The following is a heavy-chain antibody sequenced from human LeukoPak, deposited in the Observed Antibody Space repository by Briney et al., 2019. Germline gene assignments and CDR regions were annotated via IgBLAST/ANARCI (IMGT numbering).Heavy chain of an antibody. CDR1: GFTFSNYA. D-gene: IGHD3-22*01. J-gene: IGHJ4*02. CDR3: AKAGPYYYDSSGSIDY. CDR2: ISYDGSNK. V-gene: IGHV3-30*04. Sequence: GGSLRLSCAASGFTFSNYAMHWVRQAPGKGLEWVAVISYDGSNKFYADSVKGRFTISRDNSKNTLYLQMNSLRAEDAAVYYCAKAGPYYYDSSGSIDYWGQGTLVTVSS.